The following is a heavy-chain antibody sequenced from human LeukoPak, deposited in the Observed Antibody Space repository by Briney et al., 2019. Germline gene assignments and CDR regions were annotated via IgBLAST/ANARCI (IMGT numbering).Heavy chain of an antibody. CDR3: VAMIRGVGY. CDR2: IKSKTDGGTT. J-gene: IGHJ4*02. Sequence: GGSLRLSCAASGFTFSNAWMSWVRQAPGKGLEWVGRIKSKTDGGTTDYAAPVKGRFTISRDGSKDTLYLQMNSLRTEDTAVYYCVAMIRGVGYWGQGTLVTVSS. CDR1: GFTFSNAW. D-gene: IGHD3-10*01. V-gene: IGHV3-15*01.